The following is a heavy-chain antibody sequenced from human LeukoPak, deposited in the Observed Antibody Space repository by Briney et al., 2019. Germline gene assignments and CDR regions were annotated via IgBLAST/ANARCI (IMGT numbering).Heavy chain of an antibody. V-gene: IGHV1-69*13. CDR2: IIPIFGTA. Sequence: SVKVSCKASGGTFSSYAISWVRQAPGQGLEWMGGIIPIFGTANYAQKFQGRVTITADESTSTAYMELSSLRSEDTAVYYCATLGGQRQQWLAHSGYWGQGTLVTVPS. CDR3: ATLGGQRQQWLAHSGY. D-gene: IGHD6-19*01. J-gene: IGHJ4*02. CDR1: GGTFSSYA.